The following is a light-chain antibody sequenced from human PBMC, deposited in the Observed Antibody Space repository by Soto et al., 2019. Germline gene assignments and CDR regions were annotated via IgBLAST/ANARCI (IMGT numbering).Light chain of an antibody. CDR2: AAS. CDR1: QAVSTW. V-gene: IGKV1-12*01. J-gene: IGKJ4*01. CDR3: QQANSFPRT. Sequence: DIQMTQSPSFVSASVGDRVTITCRASQAVSTWLAWYQQKPGDAPKLLIYAASTLQSGVPSRFSGSGSGTDFTLTIRSLQTEDFATYYCQQANSFPRTFGGGTKVEMK.